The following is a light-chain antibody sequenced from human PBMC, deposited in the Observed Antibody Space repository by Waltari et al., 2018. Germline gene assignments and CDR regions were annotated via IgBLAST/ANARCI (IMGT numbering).Light chain of an antibody. CDR3: ASFTGNVV. CDR1: SSDVGGYNY. J-gene: IGLJ2*01. V-gene: IGLV2-14*03. CDR2: YID. Sequence: QSALTQPASVSGSPGQSITISCTGTSSDVGGYNYVSWYQQHPGKAPKLLIYYIDYRPSGVSNRFSGSKTVNTASLTISGLQAVDEAVYYCASFTGNVVFGGGTKLTVL.